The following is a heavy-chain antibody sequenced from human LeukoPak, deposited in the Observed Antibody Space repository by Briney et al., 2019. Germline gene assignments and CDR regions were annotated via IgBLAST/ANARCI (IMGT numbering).Heavy chain of an antibody. CDR1: GGSISSSSYY. D-gene: IGHD3-10*01. V-gene: IGHV4-39*01. Sequence: SETLSLTCTVSGGSISSSSYYWGWIRQPPGKGLEWIGGIYYSGSTYYNPSLKSRVTISVDTSKNQFSLKLSSVTAADTAVYYCARRSGGSGSYFRDYWGQGTLVTVSS. CDR3: ARRSGGSGSYFRDY. J-gene: IGHJ4*02. CDR2: IYYSGST.